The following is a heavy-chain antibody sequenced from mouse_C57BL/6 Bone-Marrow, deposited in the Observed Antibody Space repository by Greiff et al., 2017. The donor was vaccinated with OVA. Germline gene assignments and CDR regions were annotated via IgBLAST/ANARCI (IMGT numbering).Heavy chain of an antibody. CDR3: ARHCYCGVAY. CDR1: GFTFSDYY. Sequence: EVKLEESGGGLVQPGESLKLSCAASGFTFSDYYMYWVRQTPEKRLEWVAYISNGGGSNYYPDTVKGRFLISRDNAKKTMFLQVSRLKSEDTAMYYCARHCYCGVAYWGQGTLVTVSA. D-gene: IGHD2-1*01. CDR2: ISNGGGSN. V-gene: IGHV5-12*01. J-gene: IGHJ3*01.